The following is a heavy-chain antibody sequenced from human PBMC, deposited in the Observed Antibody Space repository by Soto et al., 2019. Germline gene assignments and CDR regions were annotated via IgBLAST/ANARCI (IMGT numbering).Heavy chain of an antibody. CDR3: VGYSGSYKAY. J-gene: IGHJ4*02. D-gene: IGHD1-26*01. Sequence: EVQLLESGGGLVQPGGSLRLSCAASGFTFSSYAMNWVRQAPGKGLEWVSDISGSGGSTYYADSVKRRFTISRDNSKNTLYLQMNSLRAEDTAVYYCVGYSGSYKAYWGQGTLVTVSS. CDR1: GFTFSSYA. V-gene: IGHV3-23*01. CDR2: ISGSGGST.